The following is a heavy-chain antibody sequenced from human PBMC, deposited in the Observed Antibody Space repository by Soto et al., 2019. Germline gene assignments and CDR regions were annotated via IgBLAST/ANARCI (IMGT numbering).Heavy chain of an antibody. CDR3: ARGDCVGGTCYSLAGSFYYYMDV. J-gene: IGHJ6*03. CDR2: INSDGSVS. D-gene: IGHD2-15*01. Sequence: EVQLVESGGGLVQPGGSLRLSCAASGFTFGNYWMYWVRQAPGKGLVWVSRINSDGSVSSYADSVKGRLTISRDNVKNTLYLQMDSLRVEDTAVYYCARGDCVGGTCYSLAGSFYYYMDVWGKVTTVTVFS. V-gene: IGHV3-74*01. CDR1: GFTFGNYW.